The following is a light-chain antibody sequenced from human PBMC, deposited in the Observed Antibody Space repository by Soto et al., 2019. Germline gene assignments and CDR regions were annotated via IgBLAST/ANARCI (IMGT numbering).Light chain of an antibody. CDR3: SSYASRSTRYV. J-gene: IGLJ1*01. CDR1: SSDIGGYNF. Sequence: QSVLTQPASVSGSPGQSITISCTGTSSDIGGYNFVSWYQQHPGKAPKLMIFEVSNRPSGVPDHFSGSKSGNTASLTISGLQAEDEADYYCSSYASRSTRYVFGTGTKLTVL. V-gene: IGLV2-14*01. CDR2: EVS.